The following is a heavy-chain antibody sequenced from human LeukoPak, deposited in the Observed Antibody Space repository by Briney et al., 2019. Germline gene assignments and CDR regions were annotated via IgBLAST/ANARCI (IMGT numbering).Heavy chain of an antibody. CDR2: LYSAGST. CDR3: ARVGCGGDCYSVLPTNALDY. CDR1: GFTVSSNY. D-gene: IGHD2-21*02. J-gene: IGHJ4*02. V-gene: IGHV3-53*01. Sequence: GGSLRLSCAASGFTVSSNYMSWVRQAPGKGLEWVSILYSAGSTYYADSVKGRFTISRDNAKNSLYLQMNSLRAEDTAVYYCARVGCGGDCYSVLPTNALDYWGQGTLVTVSS.